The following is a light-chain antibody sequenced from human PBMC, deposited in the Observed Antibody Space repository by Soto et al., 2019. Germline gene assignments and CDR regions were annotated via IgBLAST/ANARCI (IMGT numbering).Light chain of an antibody. CDR2: GAS. J-gene: IGKJ1*01. CDR1: QSVPYIY. CDR3: QQDSGPPWT. V-gene: IGKV3-20*01. Sequence: EIVLTQSPGTLSLSPGERATLSCRASQSVPYIYLGWYQQKPGQAPRLLIYGASSRATGIPDRFSGSGSGTDFTLTISRLEPEDFAGYFCQQDSGPPWTFGRGTKVDI.